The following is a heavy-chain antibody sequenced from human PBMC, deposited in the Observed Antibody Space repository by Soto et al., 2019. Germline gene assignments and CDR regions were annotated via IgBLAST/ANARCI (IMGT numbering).Heavy chain of an antibody. CDR3: ARGIASPLRYLDWSRNGGDY. D-gene: IGHD3-9*01. J-gene: IGHJ4*02. CDR2: MNPNSGNT. Sequence: ASVKVSCKXSGYTFTSYDINWVRQATGQGLEWMGWMNPNSGNTGYAQKFQGRVTMTRNTSISTAYMELSSLRSEDTAVYYCARGIASPLRYLDWSRNGGDYWGQGTLVTVS. CDR1: GYTFTSYD. V-gene: IGHV1-8*01.